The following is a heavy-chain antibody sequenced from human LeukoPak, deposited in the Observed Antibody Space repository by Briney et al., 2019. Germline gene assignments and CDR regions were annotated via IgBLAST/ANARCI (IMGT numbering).Heavy chain of an antibody. CDR3: ARRSRGYSGYDEAGAIDY. CDR2: IYYSGST. CDR1: GGSISSYY. V-gene: IGHV4-59*08. J-gene: IGHJ4*02. Sequence: PSETLSLTCTVSGGSISSYYWSWIRQPPGKGLEWIGYIYYSGSTYYNPSLKSRVTISVDTSKNQFSLKLSSVTAADTAVYYCARRSRGYSGYDEAGAIDYWGQGTLVTVSS. D-gene: IGHD5-12*01.